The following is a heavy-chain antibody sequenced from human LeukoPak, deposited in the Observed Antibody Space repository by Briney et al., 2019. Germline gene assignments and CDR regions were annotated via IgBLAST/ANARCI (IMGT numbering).Heavy chain of an antibody. D-gene: IGHD2-8*01. CDR1: GFTFSNYW. J-gene: IGHJ4*02. CDR3: AKEYCSNSVCHSLDY. V-gene: IGHV3-30*18. Sequence: GGSLRLSCAASGFTFSNYWMGWVRQAPGKGLEWVAVISYDGSNKYYADSVKGRFTFSRDNSKNTLYLQMNSLRAEDTAVYYCAKEYCSNSVCHSLDYWGQGTLVTVSS. CDR2: ISYDGSNK.